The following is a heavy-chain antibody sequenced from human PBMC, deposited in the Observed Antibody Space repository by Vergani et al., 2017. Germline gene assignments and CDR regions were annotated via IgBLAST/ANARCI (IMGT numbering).Heavy chain of an antibody. CDR1: GGTFSSYA. CDR2: IITIFGTA. J-gene: IGHJ5*02. V-gene: IGHV1-69*01. Sequence: QVQLVQSGAEVKKPGSSVKVSCKASGGTFSSYAISWVRKAPGQGLEGMGGIITIFGTANYAQKFQGRVTITADERTSTAYMELSSLRSEDTAVYSCAREVAAAGTTLNWLEPWGQGTRVTVSS. D-gene: IGHD6-13*01. CDR3: AREVAAAGTTLNWLEP.